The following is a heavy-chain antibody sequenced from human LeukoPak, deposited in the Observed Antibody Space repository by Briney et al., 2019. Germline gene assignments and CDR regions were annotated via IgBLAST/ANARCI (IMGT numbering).Heavy chain of an antibody. CDR2: FDPEDGET. CDR1: GYTLTELF. CDR3: AREDYGGKVPYYYYMDV. V-gene: IGHV1-24*01. J-gene: IGHJ6*03. D-gene: IGHD4-23*01. Sequence: ASVKVSCKVSGYTLTELFLHWVRQAPGKGLEWMGRFDPEDGETIYAQKFQGRVTMTEDTSTDTAYMELSSLSSEDTAVYYCAREDYGGKVPYYYYMDVWGKGTTVTVSS.